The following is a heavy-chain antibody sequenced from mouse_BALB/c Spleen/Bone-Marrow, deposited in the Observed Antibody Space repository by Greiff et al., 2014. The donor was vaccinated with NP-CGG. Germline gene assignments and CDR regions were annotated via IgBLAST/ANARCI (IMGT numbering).Heavy chain of an antibody. CDR1: GYTFSNYW. CDR3: ARSRGKYAMDY. CDR2: INPSTGYT. D-gene: IGHD2-1*01. V-gene: IGHV1-7*01. Sequence: VQLQQSGAELAKPGASVKMSCKASGYTFSNYWMHWVKQRPGQGLEWIGYINPSTGYTEYNQKFKDKATLTADKSSSTAYMQLSSLTSEDSAVCYCARSRGKYAMDYWGQGTSVTVSS. J-gene: IGHJ4*01.